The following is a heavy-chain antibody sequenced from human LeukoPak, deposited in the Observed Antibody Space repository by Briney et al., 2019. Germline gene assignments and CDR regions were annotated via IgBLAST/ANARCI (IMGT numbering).Heavy chain of an antibody. CDR1: GYTFTSYG. J-gene: IGHJ3*02. CDR3: ARDRGYSESLDDAFDI. D-gene: IGHD1-26*01. V-gene: IGHV1-18*01. Sequence: ASVKVSCKASGYTFTSYGISWVRQAPGQGLEWMGWISAYNGNTNYAQKLQGRVTMTTDTSTSTAYMELRSLRSDDTAVYYCARDRGYSESLDDAFDIWGQGTMVTVSS. CDR2: ISAYNGNT.